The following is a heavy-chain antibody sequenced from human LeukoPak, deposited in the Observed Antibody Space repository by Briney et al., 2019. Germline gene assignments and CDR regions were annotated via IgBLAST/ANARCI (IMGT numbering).Heavy chain of an antibody. Sequence: SETLSLTCTVSGGSISSSSYCWGWIRQPPGKGLEWIGSIYYSGSTYYNPSLKSRVTISVDTSKNQFSLKLSSVTAADTAVYYCARLTGAAAVHYWGQGTLVTVSS. CDR2: IYYSGST. CDR3: ARLTGAAAVHY. CDR1: GGSISSSSYC. V-gene: IGHV4-39*01. J-gene: IGHJ4*02. D-gene: IGHD6-13*01.